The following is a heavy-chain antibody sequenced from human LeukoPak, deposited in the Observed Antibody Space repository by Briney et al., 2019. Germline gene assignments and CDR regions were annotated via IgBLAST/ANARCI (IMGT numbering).Heavy chain of an antibody. CDR2: ISGGGGST. D-gene: IGHD1-26*01. Sequence: GGSLRLSCAASGFTFTSYPMNWVRQAPGKGLEWVSTISGGGGSTYYADSVKGRFTISRDDSKNTLYLQVNSLRAEDTAVYYCAKGGKWDVTPFDYWGQGTLVTVSS. CDR3: AKGGKWDVTPFDY. CDR1: GFTFTSYP. J-gene: IGHJ4*02. V-gene: IGHV3-23*01.